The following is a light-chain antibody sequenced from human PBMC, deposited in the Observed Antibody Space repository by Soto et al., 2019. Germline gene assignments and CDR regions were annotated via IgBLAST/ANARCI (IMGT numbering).Light chain of an antibody. J-gene: IGLJ2*01. CDR1: SSNIGNNY. V-gene: IGLV1-51*01. Sequence: QSVLTQPPSVSAAPGQKVTISCSGSSSNIGNNYVSWYQQLPGTAPKLLIYDNNKRPSGIPDRFSGSKSGTSPTLGITGLQTGDEADYYCGTWDSSLSAAVFGGETKLTVL. CDR3: GTWDSSLSAAV. CDR2: DNN.